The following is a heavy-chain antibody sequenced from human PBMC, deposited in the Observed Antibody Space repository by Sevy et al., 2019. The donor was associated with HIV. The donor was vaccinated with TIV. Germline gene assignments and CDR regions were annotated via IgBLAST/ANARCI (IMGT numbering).Heavy chain of an antibody. CDR1: GFTFSSHA. J-gene: IGHJ4*02. V-gene: IGHV3-30-3*01. CDR2: ISSAGSNK. Sequence: GGSLRLSCVASGFTFSSHAMHWVRQAPGKGLEWVAVISSAGSNKYYADSVKGRFTISRDNPKNTLYLQMNSLRPEDTAVYYCTRDAGYSIAWSPSDYWGQGTLVTVSS. CDR3: TRDAGYSIAWSPSDY. D-gene: IGHD6-19*01.